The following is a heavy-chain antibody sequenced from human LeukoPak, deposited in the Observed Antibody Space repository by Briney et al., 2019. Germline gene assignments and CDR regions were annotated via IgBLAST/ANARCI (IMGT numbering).Heavy chain of an antibody. J-gene: IGHJ6*02. CDR2: IFYSGSS. Sequence: PSETLSLTCAVSGGSFSSYYWSWIRQPPGKGLEWIGYIFYSGSSNYNPSLKSRVTISVDTSKNQFSLKLSSVTAADTAAYYCARSTTVTPDYYYYYGMDVWGQGTTVTVSS. D-gene: IGHD4-17*01. CDR3: ARSTTVTPDYYYYYGMDV. V-gene: IGHV4-59*08. CDR1: GGSFSSYY.